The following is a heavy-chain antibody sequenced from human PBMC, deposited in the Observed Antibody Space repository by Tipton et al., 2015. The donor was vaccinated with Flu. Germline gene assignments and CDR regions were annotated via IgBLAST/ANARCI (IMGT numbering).Heavy chain of an antibody. CDR3: ARTTYDYANYGTPGAYGMDV. CDR2: IYYSGST. J-gene: IGHJ6*02. D-gene: IGHD4-11*01. Sequence: GLVKPSETLSLTCTVSGGSISSSSYYWGWIRQPPGKGLEWIGGIYYSGSTYYNPSLKSRVTISVDTSKNQFSLKLSSVTAADTAVYYCARTTYDYANYGTPGAYGMDVWGHGTTVTVSS. CDR1: GGSISSSSYY. V-gene: IGHV4-39*07.